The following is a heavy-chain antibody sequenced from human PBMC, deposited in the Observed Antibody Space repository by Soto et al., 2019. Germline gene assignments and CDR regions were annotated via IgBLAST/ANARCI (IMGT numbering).Heavy chain of an antibody. CDR1: GYTFSSYG. CDR2: ISAYNGNT. Sequence: QVQLVQSGAEVKKPGASVKVSCKASGYTFSSYGLSWVRQAPGQGLEWMGWISAYNGNTKYAQKLQGRVTMTTDTAPSTASMGLRSLSSADTAVYYCARDLALGLVDYWGQGTLVTVSS. J-gene: IGHJ4*02. CDR3: ARDLALGLVDY. V-gene: IGHV1-18*01. D-gene: IGHD6-19*01.